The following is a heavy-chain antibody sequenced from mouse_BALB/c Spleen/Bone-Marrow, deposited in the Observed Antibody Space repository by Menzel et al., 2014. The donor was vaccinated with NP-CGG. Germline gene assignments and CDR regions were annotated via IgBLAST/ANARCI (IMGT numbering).Heavy chain of an antibody. Sequence: QVQLQQSGAELVRPGVSVKISCKGSGYTVTDYAMHWVKQSHAKSLEWIGVISTYSGDARYNRKFKDKATMTVDKSSRTAYMKLARLPTEDSAVYYWADPPGSNSGYWYFDDWGAGTTVTVSS. V-gene: IGHV1-67*01. CDR3: ADPPGSNSGYWYFDD. D-gene: IGHD2-5*01. CDR2: ISTYSGDA. CDR1: GYTVTDYA. J-gene: IGHJ1*01.